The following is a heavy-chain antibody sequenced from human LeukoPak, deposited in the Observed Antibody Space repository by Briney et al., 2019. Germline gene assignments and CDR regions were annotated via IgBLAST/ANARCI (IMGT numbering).Heavy chain of an antibody. J-gene: IGHJ4*02. CDR2: ISDSGGST. Sequence: PGGSLRLSCAASGFTFSSYAMSWVRQAPGKGLEWVSGISDSGGSTFYADSVEGRFTISRDNSKNTLYLQMNSLRAEDTAVYPCAKVATPRGYCSGGCCYCFDYWGQGTLVTVSS. CDR3: AKVATPRGYCSGGCCYCFDY. V-gene: IGHV3-23*01. CDR1: GFTFSSYA. D-gene: IGHD2-15*01.